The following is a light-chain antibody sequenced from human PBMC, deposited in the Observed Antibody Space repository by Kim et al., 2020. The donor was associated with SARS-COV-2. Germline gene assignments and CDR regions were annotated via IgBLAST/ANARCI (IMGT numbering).Light chain of an antibody. J-gene: IGLJ2*01. CDR1: SSNIGRTT. Sequence: GQRVTICCSGRSSNIGRTTVNWYQQLPGRAPNVLIAKNDQRPSGAPDRFSGFKSGTSASLAISGLQTEDEADYYCAAWDASLNVVVFGGGTQLTVL. CDR3: AAWDASLNVVV. V-gene: IGLV1-44*01. CDR2: KND.